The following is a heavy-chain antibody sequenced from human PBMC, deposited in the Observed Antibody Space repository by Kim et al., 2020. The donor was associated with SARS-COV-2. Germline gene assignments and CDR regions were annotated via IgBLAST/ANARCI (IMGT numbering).Heavy chain of an antibody. CDR1: GFSLSTSGVG. CDR3: VHRRYGRWNDLFDY. CDR2: IYWDDDK. V-gene: IGHV2-5*02. Sequence: SGPTLVNPTQTLTLTCTFSGFSLSTSGVGVGWIRQPPGKALEWLALIYWDDDKRYSPSLKSRLTITKDTSKNQVVLTMTNMDPVDTATYYCVHRRYGRWNDLFDYWGQGTLVTVSS. J-gene: IGHJ4*02. D-gene: IGHD1-1*01.